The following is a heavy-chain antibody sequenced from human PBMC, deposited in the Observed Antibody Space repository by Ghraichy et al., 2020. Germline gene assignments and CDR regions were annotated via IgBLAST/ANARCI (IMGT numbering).Heavy chain of an antibody. D-gene: IGHD3-3*01. V-gene: IGHV4-59*01. Sequence: SQTLSLTCTVSGGSISSYYWSWIRQPPGKGLEWIGYIYYSGSTNYNPSLKSRVTISVDTSKNQFSLKLSSVTAADTAVYYCARTSSITIFGLRRPGWFDPWGQGTLVTVSS. CDR1: GGSISSYY. CDR3: ARTSSITIFGLRRPGWFDP. CDR2: IYYSGST. J-gene: IGHJ5*02.